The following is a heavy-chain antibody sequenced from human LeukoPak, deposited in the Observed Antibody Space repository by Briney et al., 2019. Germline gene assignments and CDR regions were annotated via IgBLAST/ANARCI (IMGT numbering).Heavy chain of an antibody. CDR2: INQNGAEK. CDR1: GFTFSSYW. J-gene: IGHJ4*01. D-gene: IGHD6-13*01. V-gene: IGHV3-7*01. Sequence: SGGSLRLSCAASGFTFSSYWMNWVRQAPGKGLEWVGSINQNGAEKTYLDSVKGRFTISRDNPRNSLYLQMNSLRAEDTAIYYCARDGTAAGLYFDLWGQGALVTVSS. CDR3: ARDGTAAGLYFDL.